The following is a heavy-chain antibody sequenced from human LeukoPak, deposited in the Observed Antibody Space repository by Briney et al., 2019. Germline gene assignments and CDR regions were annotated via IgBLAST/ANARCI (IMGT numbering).Heavy chain of an antibody. V-gene: IGHV5-51*01. CDR1: GYSFTTYW. Sequence: GESLKISCKTSGYSFTTYWIGWVRQLPGEGLEWMGVIFPDASDTRYSPSFQGQVTISADKSSSTAYLQWTSLKASDSAMYYCARQRGASGTINWLDPWGQGTLVTVSS. J-gene: IGHJ5*02. CDR2: IFPDASDT. D-gene: IGHD3-10*01. CDR3: ARQRGASGTINWLDP.